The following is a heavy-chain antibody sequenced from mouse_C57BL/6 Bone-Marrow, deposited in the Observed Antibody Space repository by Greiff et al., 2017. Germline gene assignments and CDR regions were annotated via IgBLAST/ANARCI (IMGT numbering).Heavy chain of an antibody. V-gene: IGHV1-81*01. J-gene: IGHJ3*01. Sequence: VKLQQSGAELARPGASVKLSCKASGYTFTSYGISWVKQRTGQGLEWIGEIYPRSGNTYYNEKFKGKATLTADKSSSTAYMELRSLTSADSAVYFGAGPIYYGTAWFAYWGQGTLVTVSA. D-gene: IGHD2-1*01. CDR2: IYPRSGNT. CDR1: GYTFTSYG. CDR3: AGPIYYGTAWFAY.